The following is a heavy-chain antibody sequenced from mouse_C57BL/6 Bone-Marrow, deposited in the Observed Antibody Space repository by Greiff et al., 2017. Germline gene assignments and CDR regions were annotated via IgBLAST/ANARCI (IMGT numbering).Heavy chain of an antibody. CDR1: GYSFTDYN. D-gene: IGHD2-2*01. V-gene: IGHV1-39*01. CDR3: ARANGYDGPWFAY. CDR2: INPNYGTT. Sequence: EVQLQQSGPELVKPGASVKISCKASGYSFTDYNMNWVKQRNGKSLEWIGVINPNYGTTSYNQKFKGKATLTVDQSSSTAYMQLNSLTSEDSAVYDCARANGYDGPWFAYWGQGTLVTVSA. J-gene: IGHJ3*01.